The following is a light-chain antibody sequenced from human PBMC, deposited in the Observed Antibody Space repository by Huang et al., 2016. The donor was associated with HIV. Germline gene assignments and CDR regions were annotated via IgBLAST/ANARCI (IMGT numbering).Light chain of an antibody. CDR1: QGISNS. Sequence: DIQMTQSPSSLSASVGDRVTITCRASQGISNSLAWYQQTPGKAPKLLLYAASRLQSGVPSRFSGRGSVTDYTLTISSLQPEDFATYYCQQYYSTPQTFGQGTKVEIK. J-gene: IGKJ1*01. V-gene: IGKV1-NL1*01. CDR2: AAS. CDR3: QQYYSTPQT.